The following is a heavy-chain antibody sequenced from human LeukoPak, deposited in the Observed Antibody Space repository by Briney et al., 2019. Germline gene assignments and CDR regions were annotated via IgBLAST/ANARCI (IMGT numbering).Heavy chain of an antibody. CDR2: VYYTGST. Sequence: SETLSLTCTVSGYSISSGYYWSWVRQPPGKGLEWIGFVYYTGSTNYSPSLKSRVTISVDTSKNQFSLKLRSVTAADTAVYYCARVFYYYYMDVWGKGTTVTVSS. J-gene: IGHJ6*03. CDR3: ARVFYYYYMDV. CDR1: GYSISSGYY. V-gene: IGHV4-61*01.